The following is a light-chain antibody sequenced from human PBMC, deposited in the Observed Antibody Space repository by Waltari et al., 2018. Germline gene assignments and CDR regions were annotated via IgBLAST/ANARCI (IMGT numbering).Light chain of an antibody. CDR2: GAS. Sequence: EIVLTQSPGTLSLSPGDGATLSCRTSQSVGRSLAWYQQKRGQAPRLLIYGASSRAPGIPDRFSGSGSGTDFSLTISRLEPEDFAVYYCQHYVTLPVTFGQGTKVEIK. CDR3: QHYVTLPVT. J-gene: IGKJ1*01. CDR1: QSVGRS. V-gene: IGKV3-20*01.